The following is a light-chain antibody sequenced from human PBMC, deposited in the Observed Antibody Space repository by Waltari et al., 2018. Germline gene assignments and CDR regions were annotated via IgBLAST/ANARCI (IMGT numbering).Light chain of an antibody. V-gene: IGKV3-20*01. CDR2: HAS. CDR3: QQYVESPAT. CDR1: QNVRLS. J-gene: IGKJ1*01. Sequence: EIVLTQSPGTVSLSPGARDTFSCWASQNVRLSLAWYQQKPGQAPRLLIYHASTRANGIPDRFSASGSGTDFSLTISRLEPEDFAMYYCQQYVESPATFGQGTKVVIK.